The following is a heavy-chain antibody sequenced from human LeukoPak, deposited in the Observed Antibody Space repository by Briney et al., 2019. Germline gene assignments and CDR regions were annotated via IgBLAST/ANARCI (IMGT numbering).Heavy chain of an antibody. CDR1: GGSISSHY. J-gene: IGHJ5*02. Sequence: EASETLSLTCTVSGGSISSHYWSWIRQPPGKGLEWIGYIYYSESTNYNPSLKSRVTISVDTSKNQFSLKLSSVTAADTAVYYCAREIWTGNRPAGRDNWFDPWGQGTLVTVSS. CDR2: IYYSEST. V-gene: IGHV4-59*11. D-gene: IGHD3/OR15-3a*01. CDR3: AREIWTGNRPAGRDNWFDP.